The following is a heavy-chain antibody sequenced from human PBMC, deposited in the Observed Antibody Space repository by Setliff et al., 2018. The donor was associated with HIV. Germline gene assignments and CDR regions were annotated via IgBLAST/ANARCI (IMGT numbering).Heavy chain of an antibody. J-gene: IGHJ6*03. CDR1: GFTVGSNY. D-gene: IGHD6-13*01. V-gene: IGHV3-53*01. Sequence: PGGSLRLSCAASGFTVGSNYMSWVRQAPGKGLECISIIYSGDSTYYADSVKGRFTVSRDNSKNTLYLQMNSLRAEDTAVYYCARAPGSSWYRAAYYYMGVWGKGTTVTVSS. CDR3: ARAPGSSWYRAAYYYMGV. CDR2: IYSGDST.